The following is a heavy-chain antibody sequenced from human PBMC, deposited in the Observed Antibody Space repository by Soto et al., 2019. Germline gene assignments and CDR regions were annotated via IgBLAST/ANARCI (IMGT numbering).Heavy chain of an antibody. CDR3: TRDQVPEYSSSITYYYYYGMDV. CDR1: GFTFGDYA. Sequence: KTGGSLRLSCTASGFTFGDYAISWFRQAPGKGLEWVGFIRSKAYGGTTEYAASVKGRFTISRDDSKSIAYLQMNSLKTEDTAVYYCTRDQVPEYSSSITYYYYYGMDVWGQGTTVTVSS. CDR2: IRSKAYGGTT. J-gene: IGHJ6*02. V-gene: IGHV3-49*05. D-gene: IGHD6-6*01.